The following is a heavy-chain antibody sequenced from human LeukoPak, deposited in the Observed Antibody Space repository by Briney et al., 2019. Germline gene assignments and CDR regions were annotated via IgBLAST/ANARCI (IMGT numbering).Heavy chain of an antibody. V-gene: IGHV3-23*01. CDR1: GFTFSNYG. CDR2: ISGSGANT. CDR3: ARVGASSGYYYVLLY. D-gene: IGHD3-22*01. J-gene: IGHJ4*02. Sequence: QPGGCLRLSCAASGFTFSNYGMSWVRQAPGKGLEWVSAISGSGANTYYADSVKGRFTISRDNSKNTLYLQMNSLRAEDTAVYYCARVGASSGYYYVLLYWGQGTLVTVSS.